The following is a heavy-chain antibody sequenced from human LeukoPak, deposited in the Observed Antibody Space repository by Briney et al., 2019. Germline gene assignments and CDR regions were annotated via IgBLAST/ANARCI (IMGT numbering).Heavy chain of an antibody. J-gene: IGHJ4*02. V-gene: IGHV1-2*02. CDR2: INPNSGGT. Sequence: ASVKVSCKASGYTFTGYYMHWVRQAPGQGLEWMGWINPNSGGTNYAQKFQGRVTMTRDTSISTAYMELSRLRSDDTAVYYCARDSSITRPSIAVAGTGGYWGQGTLVTVSS. D-gene: IGHD6-19*01. CDR3: ARDSSITRPSIAVAGTGGY. CDR1: GYTFTGYY.